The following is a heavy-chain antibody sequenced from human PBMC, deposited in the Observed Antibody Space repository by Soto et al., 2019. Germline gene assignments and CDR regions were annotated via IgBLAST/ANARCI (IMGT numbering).Heavy chain of an antibody. Sequence: SETLSLTCAVYGGSFSGYYWSWIRQPPGKGLEWIGEINHSGSTNYNPSLKSRVTISVDTSKNQFSLKLSSVTAADTAVYYCARVNNYYDYIWGSYRWAYFDYWGQGTLVTVSS. J-gene: IGHJ4*02. CDR2: INHSGST. CDR3: ARVNNYYDYIWGSYRWAYFDY. V-gene: IGHV4-34*01. CDR1: GGSFSGYY. D-gene: IGHD3-16*02.